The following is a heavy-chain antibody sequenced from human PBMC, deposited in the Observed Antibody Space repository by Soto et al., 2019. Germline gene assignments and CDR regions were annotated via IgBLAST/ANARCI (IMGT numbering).Heavy chain of an antibody. Sequence: EVQLLESGGGLVQPGGSLRLSCAASGFTFSSYAMSWVRQAPGKGLEWVSAISGSGGSTYYADSMKGRFTISRDNSKNTLYLQMNSLRAEDTAVYYCAKDGSRGGTRSDYFDYWGQGTLVTVSS. V-gene: IGHV3-23*01. D-gene: IGHD2-2*03. CDR1: GFTFSSYA. CDR3: AKDGSRGGTRSDYFDY. J-gene: IGHJ4*02. CDR2: ISGSGGST.